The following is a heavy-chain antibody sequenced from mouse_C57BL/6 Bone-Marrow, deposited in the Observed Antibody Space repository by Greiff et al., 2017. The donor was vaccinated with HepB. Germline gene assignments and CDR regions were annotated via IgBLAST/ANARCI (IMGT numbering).Heavy chain of an antibody. D-gene: IGHD2-3*01. CDR1: GYTFTDYN. CDR3: ARSYDGYPYWYFDV. J-gene: IGHJ1*03. CDR2: INPNNGGT. V-gene: IGHV1-18*01. Sequence: VQLKQSGPELVKPGASVKIPCKASGYTFTDYNMDWVKQSHGKSLEWIGDINPNNGGTIYNQKFKGKATLTVDKSSSTAYMELRSLTSEDTAVYYCARSYDGYPYWYFDVWGTGTTVTVSS.